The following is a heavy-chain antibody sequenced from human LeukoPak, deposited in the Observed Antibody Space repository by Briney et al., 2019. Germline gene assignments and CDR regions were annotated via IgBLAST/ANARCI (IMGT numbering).Heavy chain of an antibody. Sequence: SETLSLTCTVSGGSFSDHYLTWVRQPPGKGLEWIGEIHPYGITNNNPSLKSRVTISLDTSKKYFSLRVTSLTSADTVVYYGSRGIDASKLATPWGQGPLVTASP. J-gene: IGHJ5*02. D-gene: IGHD3-3*02. V-gene: IGHV4-34*01. CDR3: SRGIDASKLATP. CDR1: GGSFSDHY. CDR2: IHPYGIT.